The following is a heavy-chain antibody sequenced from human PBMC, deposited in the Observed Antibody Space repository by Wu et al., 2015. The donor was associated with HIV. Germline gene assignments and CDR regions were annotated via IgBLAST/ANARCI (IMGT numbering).Heavy chain of an antibody. CDR1: GYTFTDNY. J-gene: IGHJ4*02. D-gene: IGHD2-2*01. Sequence: QVQLMQSGAEVKKPGASVKVSCKTSGYTFTDNYIHWVRQAPGQGLEWMGWINPNSGGSKSPQKFQGRVTMTRDTSVSTVYLELTRLKFDDTAIYYCAREGLCRTTSCQFDFWGQGTLVTVFS. V-gene: IGHV1-2*02. CDR3: AREGLCRTTSCQFDF. CDR2: INPNSGGS.